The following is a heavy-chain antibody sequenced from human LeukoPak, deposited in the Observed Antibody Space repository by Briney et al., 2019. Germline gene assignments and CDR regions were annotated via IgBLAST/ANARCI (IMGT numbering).Heavy chain of an antibody. Sequence: GGALRLSCAASGFIFSSYLMSWVRPAPGKGLEWVSAISGTAENTYYADSVKGRFSISRDNSRNTVHLQMNSLRPEDTAVYYCANQRGGFWGQGTLVTVSS. D-gene: IGHD3-10*01. J-gene: IGHJ4*02. CDR2: ISGTAENT. V-gene: IGHV3-23*01. CDR3: ANQRGGF. CDR1: GFIFSSYL.